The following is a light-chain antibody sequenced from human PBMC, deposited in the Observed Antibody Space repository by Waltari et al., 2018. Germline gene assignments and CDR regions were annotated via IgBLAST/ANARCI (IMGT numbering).Light chain of an antibody. Sequence: EIVLTHSPATLSLSPGERATLSCRASQSVSNYLAWYKQKPGLSPRLVIYDASRRASGIPARFGGSGSGTNFTLTINNLEPEDFAVYFCQQRTNWPQTFGQGTKLESK. CDR2: DAS. V-gene: IGKV3-11*01. J-gene: IGKJ2*01. CDR1: QSVSNY. CDR3: QQRTNWPQT.